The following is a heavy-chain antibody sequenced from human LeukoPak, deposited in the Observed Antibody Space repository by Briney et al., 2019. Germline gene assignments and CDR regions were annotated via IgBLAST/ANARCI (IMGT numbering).Heavy chain of an antibody. CDR3: AKDVDTVTTHIDH. CDR1: GFTFSSYG. J-gene: IGHJ4*02. Sequence: PGGSLRLSCAASGFTFSSYGMHWVRQAPGKGLEWVAFIRYDGSNKYYADSVKGRFTISRDNSKNTLSLQMHSLRVDDTALYYCAKDVDTVTTHIDHWGQGSLVTVSS. D-gene: IGHD4-17*01. CDR2: IRYDGSNK. V-gene: IGHV3-30*02.